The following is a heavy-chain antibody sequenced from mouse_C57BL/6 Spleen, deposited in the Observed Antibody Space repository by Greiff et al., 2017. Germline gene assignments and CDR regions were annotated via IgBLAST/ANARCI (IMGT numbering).Heavy chain of an antibody. D-gene: IGHD1-1*01. Sequence: VQLQQPGAELVKPGASVKLSCKASGYTFTSYWMQWVKQRPGQGLEWIGEIDPSDSYTNYNQKFKGKATLTVDKSSSTAYMELNSLTSEDSAVYYCARATTVVAPYFDYWGQGTTLTVSS. V-gene: IGHV1-50*01. CDR2: IDPSDSYT. CDR1: GYTFTSYW. J-gene: IGHJ2*01. CDR3: ARATTVVAPYFDY.